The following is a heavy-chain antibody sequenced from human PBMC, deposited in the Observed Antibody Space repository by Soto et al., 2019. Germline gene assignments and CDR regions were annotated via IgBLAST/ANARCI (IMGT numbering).Heavy chain of an antibody. D-gene: IGHD3-16*01. CDR2: IYHSGST. CDR1: GGSISSGGYS. V-gene: IGHV4-30-2*01. CDR3: ARAVDMIKFGGTPWYFDY. Sequence: SETLSLTCAVSGGSISSGGYSWSWIRQPPGKGLEWIGYIYHSGSTYYNPSLKSRVTISVDRSKNQFPLKLSSVTAADTAVYYCARAVDMIKFGGTPWYFDYWGQGTLVTVSS. J-gene: IGHJ4*02.